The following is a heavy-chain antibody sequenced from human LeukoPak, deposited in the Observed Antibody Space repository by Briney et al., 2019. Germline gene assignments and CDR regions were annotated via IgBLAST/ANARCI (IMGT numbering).Heavy chain of an antibody. CDR1: GFTFSSYS. J-gene: IGHJ3*02. V-gene: IGHV3-48*04. CDR2: ISSSSSTI. Sequence: PGGSLRLSCAASGFTFSSYSMNWVRQAPGKGLEWVSYISSSSSTIYYADSVKGRFTISRDNAKNSLYLQTNSLRAEDTAVYYCARDRNGFDIWGQGTMVTVSP. D-gene: IGHD4-11*01. CDR3: ARDRNGFDI.